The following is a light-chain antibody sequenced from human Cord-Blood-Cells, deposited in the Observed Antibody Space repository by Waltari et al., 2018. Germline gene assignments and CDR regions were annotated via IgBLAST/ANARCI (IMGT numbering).Light chain of an antibody. CDR3: QQYNSYPWT. CDR2: DAS. CDR1: QSISSW. Sequence: DIQMTQSPSTLSVSVGDRVTITCRASQSISSWLAWYQQKPGKAPKLLFYDASSLESGVPSRFSGSGSGTEFTLTISSLQPDDFATYYCQQYNSYPWTFGQGTKVEIK. J-gene: IGKJ1*01. V-gene: IGKV1-5*01.